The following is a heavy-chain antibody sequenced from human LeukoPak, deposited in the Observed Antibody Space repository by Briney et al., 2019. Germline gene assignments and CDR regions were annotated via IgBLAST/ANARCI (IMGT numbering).Heavy chain of an antibody. CDR3: ARGVGYCSGGSCYYNWFDP. CDR1: GYTFTSYD. CDR2: MNPNSGNT. V-gene: IGHV1-8*01. Sequence: ASVKVSCKASGYTFTSYDINWVRQATGQGLEWMGWMNPNSGNTGYAQKFQGRVTMTRNTSIRTAYMELSSLRSEDTAVYYCARGVGYCSGGSCYYNWFDPWGQGTLVTVSS. J-gene: IGHJ5*02. D-gene: IGHD2-15*01.